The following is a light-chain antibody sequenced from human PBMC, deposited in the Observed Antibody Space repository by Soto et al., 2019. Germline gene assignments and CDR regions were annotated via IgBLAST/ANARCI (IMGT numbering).Light chain of an antibody. J-gene: IGKJ1*01. CDR3: QQYTSYVT. CDR2: KAS. CDR1: QSISSW. V-gene: IGKV1-5*03. Sequence: DIQMTQSPSTLSASVGDRVTITCRASQSISSWLAWYQQKPGKAPKLLIYKASSLESGVPSRFSGSGSGTEFSLTISSLQPDDFATYYRQQYTSYVTFGQGTKVDIK.